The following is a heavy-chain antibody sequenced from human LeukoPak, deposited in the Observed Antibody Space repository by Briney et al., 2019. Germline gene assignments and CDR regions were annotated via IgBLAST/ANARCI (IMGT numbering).Heavy chain of an antibody. CDR2: VSGSGGITT. V-gene: IGHV3-23*01. Sequence: PGGSLRLSCAASGFTFSTYAMSWVRQAPGKGLEWVSTVSGSGGITTYYAESVKGRFTISRDNSKNTLYLQMNSLRTEDTAVYYCAKGYSYGSYWGQGTLVTVSS. D-gene: IGHD5-18*01. CDR3: AKGYSYGSY. CDR1: GFTFSTYA. J-gene: IGHJ4*02.